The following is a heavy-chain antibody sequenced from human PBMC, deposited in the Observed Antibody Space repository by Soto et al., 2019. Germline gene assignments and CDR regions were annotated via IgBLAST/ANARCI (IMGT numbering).Heavy chain of an antibody. CDR1: GFTFSSYR. CDR2: ISRSSSTI. V-gene: IGHV3-48*02. J-gene: IGHJ4*02. CDR3: ASSRSYSDY. Sequence: EVQLVESGGGLVQPGGSLRLSCAASGFTFSSYRMNWVRQAPGKGLEWVSYISRSSSTIYYADSVKGRFTISRDNAKNSLYLQMNSLRDEDTDVYYCASSRSYSDYWGQGTLVTVSS.